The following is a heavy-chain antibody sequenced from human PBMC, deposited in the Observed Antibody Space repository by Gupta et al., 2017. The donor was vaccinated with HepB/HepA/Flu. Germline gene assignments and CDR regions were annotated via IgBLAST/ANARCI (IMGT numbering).Heavy chain of an antibody. D-gene: IGHD6-19*01. CDR1: GFTVSNNY. CDR2: IYSGGTT. V-gene: IGHV3-66*01. Sequence: EVQLVESGGGLVQPGGSLRLSCAASGFTVSNNYMSWVRQAPGKGLEWVSLIYSGGTTYYADSVKDRFTISRDKPKITLFLQMNSLRAGDTALYYCATASGGWSAGLDYWGQGTLVTVSS. J-gene: IGHJ4*02. CDR3: ATASGGWSAGLDY.